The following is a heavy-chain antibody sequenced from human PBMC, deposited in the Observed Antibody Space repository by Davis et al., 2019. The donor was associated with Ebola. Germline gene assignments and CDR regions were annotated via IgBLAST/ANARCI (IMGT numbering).Heavy chain of an antibody. CDR2: INHSGST. CDR1: GGSFSGYY. D-gene: IGHD3-10*01. Sequence: MPSETLSLTCAVYGGSFSGYYWSWIRQPPGKGLEWIGEINHSGSTNYNPSLKSRVTTSVDTSKNQFSLKLSSVTAADTAVYYCAGRGYFDYWGQGTLVTVSS. V-gene: IGHV4-34*01. J-gene: IGHJ4*02. CDR3: AGRGYFDY.